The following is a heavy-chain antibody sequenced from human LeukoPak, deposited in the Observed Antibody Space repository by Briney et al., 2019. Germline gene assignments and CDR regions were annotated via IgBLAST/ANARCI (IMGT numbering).Heavy chain of an antibody. CDR1: GYTFTSYA. V-gene: IGHV7-4-1*02. J-gene: IGHJ3*02. CDR2: INTNTGNP. Sequence: GASVKVSCKASGYTFTSYAMNWVRQAPGQGLEWMGLINTNTGNPTYAQGFTGRFVFSLDTSVSTAYLQISSLKAEDTAVDYCAIVNVDTAMGHAFDIWGQGTMVTVSS. D-gene: IGHD5-18*01. CDR3: AIVNVDTAMGHAFDI.